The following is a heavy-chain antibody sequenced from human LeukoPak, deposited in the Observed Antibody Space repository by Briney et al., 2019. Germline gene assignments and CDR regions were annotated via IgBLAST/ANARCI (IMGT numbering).Heavy chain of an antibody. CDR3: GTEILGAAFSFDY. CDR2: ILYDGRTT. CDR1: GFTFSSYT. J-gene: IGHJ4*02. Sequence: TLTLSCAASGFTFSSYTMHWVRQAPGKGLEWVAFILYDGRTTNYAESVRGRFTISRDTSKNILYLQMNNLTPEDTAIYYCGTEILGAAFSFDYWGQGTLVTVSS. V-gene: IGHV3-30*04. D-gene: IGHD1-26*01.